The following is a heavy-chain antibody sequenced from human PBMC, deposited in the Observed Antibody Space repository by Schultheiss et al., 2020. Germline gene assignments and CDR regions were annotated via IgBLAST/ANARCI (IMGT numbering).Heavy chain of an antibody. J-gene: IGHJ6*02. CDR2: IGWDSDNI. Sequence: GGSLRLSCLVSGLKFDDYAMNWVRQAPGKGLEWVAHIGWDSDNIEYGDSVRGRFTISRDNAKNSLFLQMDSLRREDTALYYCVKVGGFSTAMDVWGQGTTVTVSS. D-gene: IGHD1-26*01. CDR3: VKVGGFSTAMDV. CDR1: GLKFDDYA. V-gene: IGHV3-9*01.